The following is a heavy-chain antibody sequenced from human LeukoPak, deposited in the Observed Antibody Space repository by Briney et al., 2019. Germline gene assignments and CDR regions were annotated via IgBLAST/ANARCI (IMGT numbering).Heavy chain of an antibody. CDR2: IIPIFGKA. D-gene: IGHD6-13*01. CDR3: ARGVAAAGTEFDY. CDR1: GGTFSSYA. J-gene: IGHJ4*02. Sequence: SVKVSCKASGGTFSSYAISWVRQAPGQGLEWMGGIIPIFGKANYAQKFQGRVTITTDESTSTAYMELSSLRSEDTAVYYCARGVAAAGTEFDYWGQGTLVTVSS. V-gene: IGHV1-69*05.